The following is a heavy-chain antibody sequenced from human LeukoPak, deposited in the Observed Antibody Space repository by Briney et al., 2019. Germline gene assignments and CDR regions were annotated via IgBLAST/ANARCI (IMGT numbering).Heavy chain of an antibody. J-gene: IGHJ4*02. CDR2: VYRSGTT. V-gene: IGHV4-38-2*02. CDR3: ARDKSLFYVDSSGYFQASDVDC. Sequence: SETLSLTCTASSLTNGYHWGWIRQSPGNGLEWIGSVYRSGTTYYSPSLTTRVDISIDTSKKQFSLKLSSVTAADTAVYYCARDKSLFYVDSSGYFQASDVDCWGQGILVTVSS. D-gene: IGHD3-22*01. CDR1: SLTNGYH.